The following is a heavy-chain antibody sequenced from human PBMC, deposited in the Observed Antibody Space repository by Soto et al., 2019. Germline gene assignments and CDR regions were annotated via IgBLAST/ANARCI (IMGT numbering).Heavy chain of an antibody. D-gene: IGHD5-12*01. J-gene: IGHJ4*02. V-gene: IGHV4-31*03. Sequence: PSETLSLTCTVSGGSISSGAYYWSWIRQHPGKGLDWIGYISYSGNTYYNPSLKSRVTISLDTSKNQFTLKLSSVTAADTAVYYCARDGSRGYGDYDDWGQGTLVTVSS. CDR3: ARDGSRGYGDYDD. CDR2: ISYSGNT. CDR1: GGSISSGAYY.